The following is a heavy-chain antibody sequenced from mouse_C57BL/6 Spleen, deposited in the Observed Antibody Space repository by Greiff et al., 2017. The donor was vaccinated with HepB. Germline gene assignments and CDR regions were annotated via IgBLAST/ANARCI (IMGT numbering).Heavy chain of an antibody. V-gene: IGHV5-17*01. D-gene: IGHD1-1*01. CDR2: ISSGSSTI. CDR1: GFTFSDYG. Sequence: EVQRVESGGGLVKPGGSLKLSCAASGFTFSDYGMHWVRQAPEKGLEWVAYISSGSSTIYYADTVKGRFTISRDNAKNTLFLQMTSLRSEDTAMYYCARSLAYYGSSYDYFDYWGQGTTLTVSS. CDR3: ARSLAYYGSSYDYFDY. J-gene: IGHJ2*01.